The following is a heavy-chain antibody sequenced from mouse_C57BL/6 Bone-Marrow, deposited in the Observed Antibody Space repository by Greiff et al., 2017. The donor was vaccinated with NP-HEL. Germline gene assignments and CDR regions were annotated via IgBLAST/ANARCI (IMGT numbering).Heavy chain of an antibody. Sequence: EVKLVESGGGLVKPGGSLKLSCAASGFTFSDYGMHWVRQAPEKGLEWVAYISSGSSTIYYADTVKGRFTISSDNAKNTLFLQMTSLRSEDTAMYYCARNYGSPWFAYWGQGTLVTVSA. D-gene: IGHD1-1*01. J-gene: IGHJ3*01. CDR3: ARNYGSPWFAY. V-gene: IGHV5-17*01. CDR1: GFTFSDYG. CDR2: ISSGSSTI.